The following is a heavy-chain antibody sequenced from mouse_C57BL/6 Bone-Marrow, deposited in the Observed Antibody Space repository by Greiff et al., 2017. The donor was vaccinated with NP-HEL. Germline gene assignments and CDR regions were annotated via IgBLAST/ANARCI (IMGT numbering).Heavy chain of an antibody. V-gene: IGHV1-55*01. J-gene: IGHJ2*01. Sequence: VQLQQPGAELVKPGASVKMSCKASGYTFTSYWITWVKQRPGQGLEWIGDIYPGSGSTNYNEKFKSKATLTVDTSTSTAYMQLSSLTSEDSAVYYCARRTGTGYYFDYWGQGTTLTVSS. CDR1: GYTFTSYW. D-gene: IGHD4-1*01. CDR3: ARRTGTGYYFDY. CDR2: IYPGSGST.